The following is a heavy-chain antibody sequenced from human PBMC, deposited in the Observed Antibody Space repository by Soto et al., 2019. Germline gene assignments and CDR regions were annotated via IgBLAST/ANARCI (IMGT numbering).Heavy chain of an antibody. Sequence: GGSLRLSCTVSGFAFNNYGINWVRQAPGKGLEWVSSISKSDYTYYSDSVKGRFTIPRDNAKNSVSLQMNTLRVEDTAVYYCAREDSIIIPAVSDFWGQGTLVTVSS. V-gene: IGHV3-21*01. CDR2: ISKSDYT. D-gene: IGHD2-2*01. J-gene: IGHJ4*02. CDR3: AREDSIIIPAVSDF. CDR1: GFAFNNYG.